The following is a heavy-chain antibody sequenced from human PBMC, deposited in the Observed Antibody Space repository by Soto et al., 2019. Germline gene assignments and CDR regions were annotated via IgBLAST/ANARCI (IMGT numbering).Heavy chain of an antibody. CDR3: ATDVVAGKLSSGWSWSYYFEY. CDR2: FDPEDGET. Sequence: ASVKVSCKVSGYTLTELSMHWVRQAPGKGLEWMGGFDPEDGETIYAQKFQGRVTMTEDTSTDTAYMELSSLRSEDTAVYYCATDVVAGKLSSGWSWSYYFEYWGQGTLVTVSS. D-gene: IGHD6-19*01. J-gene: IGHJ4*02. V-gene: IGHV1-24*01. CDR1: GYTLTELS.